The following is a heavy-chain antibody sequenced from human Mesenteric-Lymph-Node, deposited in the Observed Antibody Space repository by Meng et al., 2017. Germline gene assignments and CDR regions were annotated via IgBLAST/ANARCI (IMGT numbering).Heavy chain of an antibody. Sequence: GGSLRLSCTASGFTFSNAWMSWVRQAPGKGPEWVGRIKSKIDGETTYYAAPVKGRFTISRDDSKNTLHLQMNSLKTGDTAVYYCTTDIGKAVEKDFWGQGTLVTVSS. CDR2: IKSKIDGETT. CDR1: GFTFSNAW. V-gene: IGHV3-15*01. J-gene: IGHJ4*02. CDR3: TTDIGKAVEKDF. D-gene: IGHD5-24*01.